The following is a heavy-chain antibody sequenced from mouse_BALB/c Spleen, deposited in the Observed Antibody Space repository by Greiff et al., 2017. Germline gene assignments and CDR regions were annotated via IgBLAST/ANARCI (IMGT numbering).Heavy chain of an antibody. V-gene: IGHV1-7*01. J-gene: IGHJ3*01. Sequence: QVQLQQSGAELAKPGASVKMSCKASGYTFTSYWMHWVKQRPGQGLEWIGYINPSTGYTEYNQKFKDKATLTADKSSSTAYMQLSSLTSEDSAVYYCARYDYDEGFAYWGQGTLVTVSA. CDR1: GYTFTSYW. CDR3: ARYDYDEGFAY. CDR2: INPSTGYT. D-gene: IGHD2-4*01.